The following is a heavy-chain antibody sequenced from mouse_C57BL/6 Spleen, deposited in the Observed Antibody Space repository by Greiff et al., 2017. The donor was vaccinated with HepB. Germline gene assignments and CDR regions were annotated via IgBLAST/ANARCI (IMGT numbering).Heavy chain of an antibody. V-gene: IGHV1-78*01. D-gene: IGHD1-1*01. CDR2: IYPRDGST. CDR3: ARRVDYYGSYYYAMDY. CDR1: GYTFTDHT. J-gene: IGHJ4*01. Sequence: QVQLKESDAELVKPGASVKISCKVSGYTFTDHTIHWMKQRPEQGLEWIGYIYPRDGSTKYNEKFKGKATLTADKSSSTAYMQLNSLTSEDSAVYFCARRVDYYGSYYYAMDYWGQGTSVTVSS.